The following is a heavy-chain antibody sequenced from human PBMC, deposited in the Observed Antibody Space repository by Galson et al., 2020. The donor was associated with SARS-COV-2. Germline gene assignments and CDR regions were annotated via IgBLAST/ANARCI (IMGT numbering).Heavy chain of an antibody. CDR3: ARRPSESGSYLFDD. CDR2: IYPGDSDT. CDR1: GYIFTTYW. D-gene: IGHD1-26*01. V-gene: IGHV5-51*01. J-gene: IGHJ4*02. Sequence: KIGESLKISCKGSGYIFTTYWIGWVRQMPGKGLEWMGIIYPGDSDTTYGPSFEGQVTISADKSISTAYLQWSSLKASDSAMYYCARRPSESGSYLFDDWGQGTLFTVSS.